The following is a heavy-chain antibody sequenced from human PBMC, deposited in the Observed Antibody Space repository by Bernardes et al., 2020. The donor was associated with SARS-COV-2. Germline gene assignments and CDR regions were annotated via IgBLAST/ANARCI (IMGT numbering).Heavy chain of an antibody. CDR3: ARHLDTLLLEVLEVPPCGGIRITP. Sequence: ASVKVSCKTSGYIFSSYGMTWVRQAPGQGLEWMGWISTYNGDTHYAQGLQGRVTMTTDTATSTAYMELRSLRSDDTAVYYCARHLDTLLLEVLEVPPCGGIRITPW. CDR2: ISTYNGDT. D-gene: IGHD2-2*01. CDR1: GYIFSSYG. J-gene: IGHJ5*02. V-gene: IGHV1-18*04.